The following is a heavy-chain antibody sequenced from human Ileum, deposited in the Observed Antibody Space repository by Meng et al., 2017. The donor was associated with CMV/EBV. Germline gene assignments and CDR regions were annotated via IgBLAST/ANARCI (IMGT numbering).Heavy chain of an antibody. D-gene: IGHD1-1*01. Sequence: SGGSFTSASYYLSWLRQAAGKGLEWIGRISFTGTTNYPNYNPSLKSRVTISVDASRNQLSLSLKSVTAADTAVYYCATDRWGTKFDFWGQGHLVTVSS. CDR1: GGSFTSASYY. CDR2: ISFTGTTNYP. CDR3: ATDRWGTKFDF. V-gene: IGHV4-61*02. J-gene: IGHJ4*02.